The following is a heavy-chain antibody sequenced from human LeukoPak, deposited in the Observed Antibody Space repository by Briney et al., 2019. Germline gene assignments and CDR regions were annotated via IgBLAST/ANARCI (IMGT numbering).Heavy chain of an antibody. Sequence: GSLRLSCSASGFIFSNYWMHWVRQAPGKGLVWVSYINTDGSTTTYADSVKGRFTISRDNAENTLYLQMNSLRAEDTAVYYCARDSSLPGIWGQGTMVTVSS. CDR3: ARDSSLPGI. V-gene: IGHV3-74*01. J-gene: IGHJ3*02. D-gene: IGHD3-16*02. CDR2: INTDGSTT. CDR1: GFIFSNYW.